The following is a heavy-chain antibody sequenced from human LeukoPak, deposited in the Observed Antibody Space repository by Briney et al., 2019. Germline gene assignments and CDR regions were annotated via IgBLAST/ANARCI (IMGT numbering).Heavy chain of an antibody. V-gene: IGHV3-21*04. D-gene: IGHD1-26*01. CDR2: ISSSSSYI. Sequence: GGSLRLSCAASGFTFSSYSMNWVRQAPGKGLEWVSSISSSSSYIYYADSVKGRFTISRDNAKNSLYLQMNSLRAEDMAVYYCARIEWERLGRAFDIWGQGTMVTVSS. J-gene: IGHJ3*02. CDR1: GFTFSSYS. CDR3: ARIEWERLGRAFDI.